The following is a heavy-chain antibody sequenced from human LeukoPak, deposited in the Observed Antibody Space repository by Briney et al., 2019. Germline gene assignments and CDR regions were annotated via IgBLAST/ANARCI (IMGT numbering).Heavy chain of an antibody. J-gene: IGHJ6*03. CDR1: GFTFSSYE. D-gene: IGHD5-18*01. V-gene: IGHV3-48*01. Sequence: GGSLRLSCAASGFTFSSYEMNWVRQAPGKGLEWVSYISSSSSTIYYADSVKGRFTISRDNAKNSLYLQMNSLRAEDTAVYYCARDSVQLWTYYYYYYMDVWGKGTTVTVSS. CDR3: ARDSVQLWTYYYYYYMDV. CDR2: ISSSSSTI.